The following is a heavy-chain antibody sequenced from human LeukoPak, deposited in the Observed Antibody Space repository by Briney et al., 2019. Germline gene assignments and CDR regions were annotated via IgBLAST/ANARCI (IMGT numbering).Heavy chain of an antibody. Sequence: ASVKVSCKASGGTFSSYAISWVRQAPGQGLEWMGGIIPIFGTANYAQKFQGRVTITADESTSTAYMELSSLRSEDTAVYYCARTYYDYVWGTYREDTLDSWGQGTLVTVSS. CDR3: ARTYYDYVWGTYREDTLDS. CDR1: GGTFSSYA. D-gene: IGHD3-16*02. V-gene: IGHV1-69*13. J-gene: IGHJ4*02. CDR2: IIPIFGTA.